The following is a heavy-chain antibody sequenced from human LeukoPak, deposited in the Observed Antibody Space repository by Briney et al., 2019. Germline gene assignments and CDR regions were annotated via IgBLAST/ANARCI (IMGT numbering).Heavy chain of an antibody. CDR3: TRATTIIVTYYYYGMDV. Sequence: RASVKVSCKASGFTFTSSAVQWVRQARGQRLEWIGWIVVGSGNTNYAQKFQERVTITRDMSTSTAYMELSSLRSEDTAVYYCTRATTIIVTYYYYGMDVWGQGTTVTVSS. D-gene: IGHD3-22*01. CDR2: IVVGSGNT. J-gene: IGHJ6*02. V-gene: IGHV1-58*01. CDR1: GFTFTSSA.